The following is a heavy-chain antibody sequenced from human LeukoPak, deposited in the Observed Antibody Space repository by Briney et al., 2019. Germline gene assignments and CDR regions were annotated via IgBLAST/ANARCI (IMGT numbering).Heavy chain of an antibody. CDR3: AKDERYDYGGNSAGY. J-gene: IGHJ4*02. D-gene: IGHD4-23*01. CDR1: GFTFDDHG. Sequence: GGSLRLSCAASGFTFDDHGMNWVRQAPGKGLEWVSGITWNGGTTGYADSVKGRFTISRDNSKNTLYLQMNSLRAEDTAVYYCAKDERYDYGGNSAGYWGQGTLVTVSS. CDR2: ITWNGGTT. V-gene: IGHV3-20*04.